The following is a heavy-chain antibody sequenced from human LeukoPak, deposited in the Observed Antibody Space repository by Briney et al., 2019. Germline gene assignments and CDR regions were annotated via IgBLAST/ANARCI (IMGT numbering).Heavy chain of an antibody. CDR2: INTNTGNP. D-gene: IGHD3-10*01. V-gene: IGHV7-4-1*02. CDR3: ATTREALWFGEKGSVAFDI. J-gene: IGHJ3*02. CDR1: GYTFSNYA. Sequence: ASVKVSCKASGYTFSNYAMNWVRQAPGQGLEWMGRINTNTGNPTYAQGFTGRFVFSLDTSVSTAYLQISSLKAEDTAVYYCATTREALWFGEKGSVAFDIWGQGTMVTVSS.